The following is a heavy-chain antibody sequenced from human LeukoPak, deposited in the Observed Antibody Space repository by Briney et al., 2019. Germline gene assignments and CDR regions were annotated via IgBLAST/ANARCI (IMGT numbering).Heavy chain of an antibody. D-gene: IGHD3-22*01. CDR2: ISGSGGST. Sequence: GGSLRLSCAASGFTFSSYAMIWVRQGPGKGLEWVSAISGSGGSTYYADSVKGRFTISRDNSKNTLYLQMNSLRAEDTAVYYCAKDPTTNYYDSSGYGYFDYWGQGTLVTVSS. CDR3: AKDPTTNYYDSSGYGYFDY. J-gene: IGHJ4*02. CDR1: GFTFSSYA. V-gene: IGHV3-23*01.